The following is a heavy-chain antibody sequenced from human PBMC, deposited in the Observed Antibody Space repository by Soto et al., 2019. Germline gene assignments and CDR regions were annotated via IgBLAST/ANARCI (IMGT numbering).Heavy chain of an antibody. CDR3: ARDSSVLLWFGEQSHFQH. CDR2: ISYDGSNK. J-gene: IGHJ1*01. V-gene: IGHV3-30-3*01. CDR1: GFTFSSYA. Sequence: QVQLVESGGGVVQPGRPLRLSCAASGFTFSSYAMHWVRQAPGKGLEWVAVISYDGSNKYYADSVKGRFTISRDNSKNTLYLQMNSLRAEDTAVYYCARDSSVLLWFGEQSHFQHWGQGTLVTVSS. D-gene: IGHD3-10*01.